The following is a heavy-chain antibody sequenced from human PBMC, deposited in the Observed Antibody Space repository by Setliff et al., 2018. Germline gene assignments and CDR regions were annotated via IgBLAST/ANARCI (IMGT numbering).Heavy chain of an antibody. CDR1: GFTFSNYA. CDR3: ARLALTGYDSSGYYYALDYYYYMDV. V-gene: IGHV3-23*01. J-gene: IGHJ6*03. CDR2: IRGRGGST. Sequence: GGSLRLSCAASGFTFSNYAMNWVRQAPGQGLEWVSGIRGRGGSTYYIDSVRGRFTVSRDNSKNTLYLQMNSLRGEDTAVYYCARLALTGYDSSGYYYALDYYYYMDVWGKGTTVTVSS. D-gene: IGHD3-22*01.